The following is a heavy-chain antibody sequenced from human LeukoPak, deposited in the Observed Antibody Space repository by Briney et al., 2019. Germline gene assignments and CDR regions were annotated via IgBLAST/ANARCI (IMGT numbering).Heavy chain of an antibody. V-gene: IGHV3-30-3*01. CDR1: GFTFSSYA. D-gene: IGHD2-21*01. Sequence: GGSLRLSCAASGFTFSSYAMHWVRQAPGKGLEWVAVVSYDGSNKYYADSVRGRFTISRDNSRNTLYLQMDSLRSEDTAVYYCARDFFPVVDSTWYEIGYWGQGTLVTVSS. CDR3: ARDFFPVVDSTWYEIGY. CDR2: VSYDGSNK. J-gene: IGHJ4*02.